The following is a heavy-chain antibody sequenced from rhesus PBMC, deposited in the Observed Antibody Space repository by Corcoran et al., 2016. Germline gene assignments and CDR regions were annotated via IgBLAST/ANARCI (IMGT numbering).Heavy chain of an antibody. CDR2: ISGSGGAP. Sequence: QLQLQESGPGLVKPSETLSLTCAVSGGSISSNYWSWIRQPTGKGLEWIGRISGSGGAPASNPPLTSRVTISTDTSKNQFSLCLSSVTAADTAVYSCARDVDDYGSSPVFDYWGQGVLVTVSS. CDR1: GGSISSNY. V-gene: IGHV4-173*01. J-gene: IGHJ4*01. CDR3: ARDVDDYGSSPVFDY. D-gene: IGHD4-29*01.